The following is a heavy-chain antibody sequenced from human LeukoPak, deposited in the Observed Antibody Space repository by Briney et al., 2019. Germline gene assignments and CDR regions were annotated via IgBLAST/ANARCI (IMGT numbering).Heavy chain of an antibody. CDR1: GYTFTSYG. D-gene: IGHD3-3*01. V-gene: IGHV1-18*01. CDR2: ISAYNGNT. CDR3: ARVLYRLLEWFYWFDP. Sequence: GASVKVSCKASGYTFTSYGISWVRQAPGQGLEWMGWISAYNGNTNYAQKLQGRVTMTTDTSTSKAYMELRSLRSDDTAVYYCARVLYRLLEWFYWFDPWGQGTLVTVSS. J-gene: IGHJ5*02.